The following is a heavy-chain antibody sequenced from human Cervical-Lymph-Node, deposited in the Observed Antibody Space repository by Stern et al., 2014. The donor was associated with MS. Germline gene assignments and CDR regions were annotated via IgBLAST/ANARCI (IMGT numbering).Heavy chain of an antibody. Sequence: VQLVASGGDLVQPGGSLRLSFAASGFSFSTSWVSWVRQTPGRGLEFLANINPYASIKNHAASLKGRFTSSRDNAKNSLFLQMNSLRAEDTGLYYCARDPGSSAFDIWGLGTRVTVSS. J-gene: IGHJ3*02. CDR1: GFSFSTSW. V-gene: IGHV3-7*01. CDR2: INPYASIK. CDR3: ARDPGSSAFDI.